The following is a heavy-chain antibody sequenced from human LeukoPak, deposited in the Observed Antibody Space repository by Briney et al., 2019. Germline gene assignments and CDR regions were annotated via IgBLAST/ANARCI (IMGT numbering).Heavy chain of an antibody. D-gene: IGHD3-22*01. Sequence: GGSLRLSCAASGFTFSTYAMSWFRQAPGKGLEWVSSISGSGGDTYYADSVKGRFTISRDNSKNTLYVQMNTLRAEDTAVYYCAKDGTYGDSSVYSDSWGQGTLVTVSS. J-gene: IGHJ4*02. V-gene: IGHV3-23*01. CDR2: ISGSGGDT. CDR3: AKDGTYGDSSVYSDS. CDR1: GFTFSTYA.